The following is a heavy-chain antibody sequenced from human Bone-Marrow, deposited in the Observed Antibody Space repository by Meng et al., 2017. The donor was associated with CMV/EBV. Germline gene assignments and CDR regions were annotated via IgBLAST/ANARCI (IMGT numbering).Heavy chain of an antibody. CDR1: GYSISSGYY. J-gene: IGHJ4*02. Sequence: SETLSLTCTVSGYSISSGYYWGWIRQPPGKGLEWIGSIYHSGSTYYNPSLKSRVTISVDTSKNQFSLKLSSVTAADTAVYYCARVTFKQLLYVQDYWGQGTPVTVSS. V-gene: IGHV4-38-2*02. CDR2: IYHSGST. CDR3: ARVTFKQLLYVQDY. D-gene: IGHD2-2*02.